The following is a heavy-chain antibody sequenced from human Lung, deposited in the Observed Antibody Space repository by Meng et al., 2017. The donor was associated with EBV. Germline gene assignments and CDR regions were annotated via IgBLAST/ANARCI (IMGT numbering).Heavy chain of an antibody. Sequence: HLTESGPGLVKPSQTLSLTCAVSGGATSSGGYYWSWIRQPPGKGLEWIGYIYYSGSTQYNPSLKSRVTISVDTSKNQFSLKLTSVTAADTAVYYCARGGFCSGISCPNWFDPWGQGTLVTVSS. J-gene: IGHJ5*02. CDR3: ARGGFCSGISCPNWFDP. D-gene: IGHD2-15*01. V-gene: IGHV4-30-4*01. CDR2: IYYSGST. CDR1: GGATSSGGYY.